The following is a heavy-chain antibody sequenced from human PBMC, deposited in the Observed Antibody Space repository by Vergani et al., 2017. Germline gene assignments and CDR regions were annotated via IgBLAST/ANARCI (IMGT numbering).Heavy chain of an antibody. Sequence: QVQLQESGPGLVKPSQTLSLTCTVSGGSISSGGYYWSWFRQHPGKGLEWIGYIYYSGSTYYNPSLKSRVTISVDTSKNQFSLKLSSVTAADTAVYYCAGTYGDYYWYFDLWGRGTLVTVSS. D-gene: IGHD4-17*01. CDR2: IYYSGST. CDR1: GGSISSGGYY. J-gene: IGHJ2*01. V-gene: IGHV4-31*03. CDR3: AGTYGDYYWYFDL.